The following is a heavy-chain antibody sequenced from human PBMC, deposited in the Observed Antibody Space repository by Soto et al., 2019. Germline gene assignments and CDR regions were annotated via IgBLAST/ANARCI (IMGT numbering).Heavy chain of an antibody. V-gene: IGHV1-3*01. CDR1: GYTFTSYG. D-gene: IGHD6-13*01. CDR3: ARNSGYSSSYYWFDP. J-gene: IGHJ5*02. CDR2: INAGNGNT. Sequence: ASVKVSCKASGYTFTSYGISWVRQAPGQGLEWMGWINAGNGNTKYSQKFQGRVTITRDTSASTAYMELNSLRSEDTAVYYCARNSGYSSSYYWFDPWGQGTLVTAPQ.